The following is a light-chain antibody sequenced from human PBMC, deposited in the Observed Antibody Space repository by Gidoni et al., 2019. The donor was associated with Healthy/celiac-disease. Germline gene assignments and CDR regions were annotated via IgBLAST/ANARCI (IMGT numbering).Light chain of an antibody. Sequence: EIVLTQSPGTLSLSPGARATLSCRASQSVSRSYLAWYQQKPGQAPRLLIYGASSRATGIPDRFSGSGSGTDFTLTISRLEPEDFAVYYCQQYGSSPSLTFGGGTKVEIK. CDR3: QQYGSSPSLT. CDR2: GAS. V-gene: IGKV3-20*01. J-gene: IGKJ4*01. CDR1: QSVSRSY.